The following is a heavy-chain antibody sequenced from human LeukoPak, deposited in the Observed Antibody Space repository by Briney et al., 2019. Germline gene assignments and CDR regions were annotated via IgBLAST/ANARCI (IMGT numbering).Heavy chain of an antibody. Sequence: QTGGSLRLSCAASGFTFSSYEMNWVRQAPGKGLEWVSYISSSGSTIYYADSVKGRFTISRDNAKNSLYLQMNSLRAEDTAVYYCARWEGLRHIVVVIAHDYWGQGTLVTVSS. CDR2: ISSSGSTI. CDR3: ARWEGLRHIVVVIAHDY. J-gene: IGHJ4*02. CDR1: GFTFSSYE. V-gene: IGHV3-48*03. D-gene: IGHD2-21*01.